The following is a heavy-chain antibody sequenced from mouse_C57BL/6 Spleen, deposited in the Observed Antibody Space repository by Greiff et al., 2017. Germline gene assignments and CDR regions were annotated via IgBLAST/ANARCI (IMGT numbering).Heavy chain of an antibody. CDR3: ARSYYSNYDYFDY. J-gene: IGHJ2*01. CDR1: GYTFTSYG. Sequence: VQLQQSGAELARPGASVQLSCKASGYTFTSYGISWVKQRTGQGLEWIGEIYPRSGNTYYNEKFKGKATLTADKSSSTAYMELRSLTSEDSAVYFCARSYYSNYDYFDYWGQGTTLTVSS. D-gene: IGHD2-5*01. V-gene: IGHV1-81*01. CDR2: IYPRSGNT.